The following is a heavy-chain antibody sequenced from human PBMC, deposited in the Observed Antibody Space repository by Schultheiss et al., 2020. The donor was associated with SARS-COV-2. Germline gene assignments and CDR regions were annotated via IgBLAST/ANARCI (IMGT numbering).Heavy chain of an antibody. Sequence: GGSLRLSCAASGFTFSSYSMNWVRQAPGKGLEWVAVISYDGSNKYYADSVKGRFTISRDNSKNTLYLQMNSLRAEDTAVYYCARVRSSSWFNQRPSYGMDVWGQGTTVTVSS. J-gene: IGHJ6*02. CDR3: ARVRSSSWFNQRPSYGMDV. CDR1: GFTFSSYS. D-gene: IGHD6-13*01. V-gene: IGHV3-30*03. CDR2: ISYDGSNK.